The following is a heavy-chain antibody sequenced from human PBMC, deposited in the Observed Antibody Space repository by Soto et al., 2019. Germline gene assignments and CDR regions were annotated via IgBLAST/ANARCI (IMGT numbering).Heavy chain of an antibody. CDR3: ARDRRSLDYYGSGSYYKKDYYYYYMDV. CDR2: IYYSGST. D-gene: IGHD3-10*01. V-gene: IGHV4-59*01. Sequence: PSETLSLTCPFSGFSISSYYWSWIRQPTGKGLEWIGYIYYSGSTNYNPSLKSRVTISVDTSKNQFSLKLSSVTAADTAVYYCARDRRSLDYYGSGSYYKKDYYYYYMDVWGKGTTVTVSS. CDR1: GFSISSYY. J-gene: IGHJ6*03.